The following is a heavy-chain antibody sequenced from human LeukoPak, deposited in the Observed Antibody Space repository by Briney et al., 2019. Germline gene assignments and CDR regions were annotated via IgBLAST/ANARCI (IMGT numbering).Heavy chain of an antibody. Sequence: GGSLRLSCAASGFTFSGYTMNWVRQAPGKGPEWVSSISGSGITTNYADSVKGRFTISREYSNNTLYLQMSSLRAEDTAIYYCARDRNLVLPGAHLGWDAFDLWGPGTTVIVSS. V-gene: IGHV3-23*01. D-gene: IGHD4/OR15-4a*01. J-gene: IGHJ3*01. CDR3: ARDRNLVLPGAHLGWDAFDL. CDR1: GFTFSGYT. CDR2: ISGSGITT.